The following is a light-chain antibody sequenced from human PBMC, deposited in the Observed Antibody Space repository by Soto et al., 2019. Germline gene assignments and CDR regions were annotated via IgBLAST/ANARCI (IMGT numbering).Light chain of an antibody. Sequence: EIVMTQSPATLSXSXGXXXTXXXRATQIVTRHLAWYLQKPGQAPRLLIYATSTRATGIPDRFSGSGSVTDFTLTISRLEPEDFAVYYCQQFGISPWTFGQGTKVDIK. V-gene: IGKV3-20*01. CDR2: ATS. CDR1: QIVTRH. CDR3: QQFGISPWT. J-gene: IGKJ1*01.